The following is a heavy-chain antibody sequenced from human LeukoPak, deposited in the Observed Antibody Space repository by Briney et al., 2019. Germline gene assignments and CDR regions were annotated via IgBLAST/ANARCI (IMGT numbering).Heavy chain of an antibody. CDR3: AKDRSGYVDY. V-gene: IGHV3-43D*03. D-gene: IGHD1-26*01. CDR1: GFTFDDYA. CDR2: ISWDGGST. Sequence: GGSLGLSCAASGFTFDDYAMHWVRQAPGKGLEWVSLISWDGGSTYYADSVKGRFTISRDNSKNSLYLQMNGLRAEDTALYYCAKDRSGYVDYWGQGTLVTVSS. J-gene: IGHJ4*02.